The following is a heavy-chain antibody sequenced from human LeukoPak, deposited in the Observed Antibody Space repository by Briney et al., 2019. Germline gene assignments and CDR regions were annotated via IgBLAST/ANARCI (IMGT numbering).Heavy chain of an antibody. D-gene: IGHD3-22*01. CDR2: IYVRGST. V-gene: IGHV4-61*02. Sequence: SETLSLTCTVSGGSISSGSYYWSWIRQPAGKGLEWIGRIYVRGSTSYNPALKSRVTISVDTSKNQFSLKLISVTAADTAVYYCAREGSYYDSSGYALDYWGQGTLVTVSS. CDR1: GGSISSGSYY. J-gene: IGHJ4*02. CDR3: AREGSYYDSSGYALDY.